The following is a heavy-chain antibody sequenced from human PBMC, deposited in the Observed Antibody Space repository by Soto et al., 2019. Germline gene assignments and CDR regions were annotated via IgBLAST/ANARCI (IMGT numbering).Heavy chain of an antibody. CDR2: INHSGST. D-gene: IGHD6-13*01. J-gene: IGHJ5*02. V-gene: IGHV4-34*01. CDR3: ARGRIAAGNRNWFDP. CDR1: GGSFSGYY. Sequence: QVQLQQWGAGLLKPSETLSLTCAVYGGSFSGYYWSWIRQPPGKGLEWIGEINHSGSTNYNPSLKSRVTISVDSSKNQVSLRLCSVTAADTAVYYCARGRIAAGNRNWFDPWGQGTLVIVSS.